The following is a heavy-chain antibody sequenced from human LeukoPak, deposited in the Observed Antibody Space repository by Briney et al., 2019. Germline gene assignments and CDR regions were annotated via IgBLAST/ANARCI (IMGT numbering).Heavy chain of an antibody. D-gene: IGHD6-13*01. J-gene: IGHJ4*02. CDR1: GYTFTSLD. Sequence: ASVKVSCKASGYTFTSLDINWVRQATGQGLEWMGWINPNSGYTGYAQQFQGRVTITRDTSISTAYMELRSLRSDDTAVYYCARNRGIAAAGRYYFDYWGQGTLVTVSS. CDR3: ARNRGIAAAGRYYFDY. V-gene: IGHV1-8*03. CDR2: INPNSGYT.